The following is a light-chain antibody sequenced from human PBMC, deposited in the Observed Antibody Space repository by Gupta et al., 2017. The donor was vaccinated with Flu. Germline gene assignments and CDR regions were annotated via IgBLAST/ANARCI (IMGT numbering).Light chain of an antibody. Sequence: DIQMTQSPSSLSASVGDRVTITCRASQSISSYLNWYQQKPGKAPKLLNYAASSLQSGVPSRFSGSGSGTDFTLTISSLQPEDFATYYCQQSYSTPQLTFGGGTKVEIK. J-gene: IGKJ4*01. CDR1: QSISSY. CDR2: AAS. V-gene: IGKV1-39*01. CDR3: QQSYSTPQLT.